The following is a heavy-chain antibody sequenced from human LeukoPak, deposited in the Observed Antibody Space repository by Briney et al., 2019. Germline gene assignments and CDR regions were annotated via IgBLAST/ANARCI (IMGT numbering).Heavy chain of an antibody. CDR1: GFILRSYA. CDR2: ISGRGGST. V-gene: IGHV3-23*01. J-gene: IGHJ6*02. Sequence: PVGALRLYCAASGFILRSYAMARVRPAPGKGPEWDSTISGRGGSTHFADSVKGRLTISRDNCKNTLSLQMDRLTPEDTAVYYRAKGPYYYDSRVYGYGMDVWGQGATVTVSS. D-gene: IGHD3-22*01. CDR3: AKGPYYYDSRVYGYGMDV.